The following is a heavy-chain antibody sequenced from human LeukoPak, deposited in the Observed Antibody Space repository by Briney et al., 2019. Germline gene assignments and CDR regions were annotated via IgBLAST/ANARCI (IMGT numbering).Heavy chain of an antibody. CDR1: GFTFSSYW. CDR3: AKVRPGYYYMDV. CDR2: INIDGRGT. J-gene: IGHJ6*03. D-gene: IGHD7-27*01. V-gene: IGHV3-74*01. Sequence: PGGSLRLSCAASGFTFSSYWMHWVRQDPGKGLVWVSRINIDGRGTSYADSVKGRFTISRDNAKNTLYLQMNSLRAEDTAVYYCAKVRPGYYYMDVWGKGTTVTVSS.